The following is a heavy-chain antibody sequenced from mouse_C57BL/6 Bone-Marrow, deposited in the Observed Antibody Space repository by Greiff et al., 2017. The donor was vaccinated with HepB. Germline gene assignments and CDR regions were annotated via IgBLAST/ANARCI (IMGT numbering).Heavy chain of an antibody. CDR3: ARVITTVVAPLDY. V-gene: IGHV5-4*01. CDR2: ISDGGSYT. J-gene: IGHJ2*01. D-gene: IGHD1-1*01. CDR1: GFTFSSYA. Sequence: EVHLVESGGGLVKPGGSLKLSCAASGFTFSSYAMSWVRQTPEKRLEWVATISDGGSYTYYPDNVKGRFTISRDNAKNNLYLQMSHLKSEDTAMYYCARVITTVVAPLDYWGQGTTLTVSS.